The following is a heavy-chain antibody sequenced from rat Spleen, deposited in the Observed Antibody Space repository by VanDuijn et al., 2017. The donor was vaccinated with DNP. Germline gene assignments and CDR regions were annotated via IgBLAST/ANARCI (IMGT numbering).Heavy chain of an antibody. V-gene: IGHV4-2*01. J-gene: IGHJ4*01. CDR1: GFNFINYW. CDR2: INKDSSTI. CDR3: VRQGYGMDA. Sequence: EVELVGSGGGLVQSGRSLKLSCAASGFNFINYWMGWVRQAPGKGLEWIGEINKDSSTINYTPSLKDKFTISRDNAQNTLYLQMSRLTSEDTAIYYCVRQGYGMDAWGQGTSVTVSS.